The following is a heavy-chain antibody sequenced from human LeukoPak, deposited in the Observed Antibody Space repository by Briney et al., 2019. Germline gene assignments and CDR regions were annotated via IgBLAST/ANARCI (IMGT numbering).Heavy chain of an antibody. CDR2: ISYDGSNK. V-gene: IGHV3-30*04. CDR3: ARDRGFKGYYGSGSWYYDY. J-gene: IGHJ4*02. CDR1: GFTFSSYA. Sequence: GGSLRLSCAASGFTFSSYAMHWVRQAPGKGLEWVAVISYDGSNKYYADSVKGRFTISRDNSKNTLYLQMNSLRAEDTAVYYCARDRGFKGYYGSGSWYYDYWGQGTLVTVSS. D-gene: IGHD3-10*01.